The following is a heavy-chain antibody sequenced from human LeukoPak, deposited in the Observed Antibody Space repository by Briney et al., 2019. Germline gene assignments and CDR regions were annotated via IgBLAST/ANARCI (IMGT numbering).Heavy chain of an antibody. CDR3: ATGYSSSWGLDY. Sequence: SETLSLTCTVSGGSISSYYWSWIRQPPGKGLEWIGYIYYSGSTNYNPSLKSRATTSVDTSKNQFSLKLSSVTAADTAVYYCATGYSSSWGLDYWGQGTLVTVSS. V-gene: IGHV4-59*01. J-gene: IGHJ4*02. CDR2: IYYSGST. CDR1: GGSISSYY. D-gene: IGHD6-13*01.